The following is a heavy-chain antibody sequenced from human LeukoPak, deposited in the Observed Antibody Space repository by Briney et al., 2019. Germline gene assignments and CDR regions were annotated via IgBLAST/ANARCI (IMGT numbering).Heavy chain of an antibody. J-gene: IGHJ4*02. D-gene: IGHD5-24*01. V-gene: IGHV3-73*01. CDR1: GFTFSGSA. CDR2: IRSKANSYAT. CDR3: VRRYMATSAEDFDY. Sequence: GGSLKLSCAASGFTFSGSAMHWVRQASGKGLEWVGRIRSKANSYATAYAASVKGRFTISRDDSKNTAYLQMNSLRAEDTAVYYCVRRYMATSAEDFDYWGQGTLVTVSS.